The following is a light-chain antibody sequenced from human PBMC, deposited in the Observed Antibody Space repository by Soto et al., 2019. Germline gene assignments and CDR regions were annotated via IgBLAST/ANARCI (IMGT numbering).Light chain of an antibody. CDR2: EVT. V-gene: IGLV2-14*01. CDR1: SSDVGAYHF. CDR3: SSYTSSNTPYV. J-gene: IGLJ1*01. Sequence: QSALTQPASVSGSPGQSITISCTGSSSDVGAYHFVSWYQHHPGKAPKLILYEVTARPSGVSSRFSGSKSGNTASLTISGLQADDEANYYCSSYTSSNTPYVLGTGTQLTVL.